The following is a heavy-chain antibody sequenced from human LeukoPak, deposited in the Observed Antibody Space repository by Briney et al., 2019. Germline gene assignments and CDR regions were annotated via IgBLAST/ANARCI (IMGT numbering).Heavy chain of an antibody. J-gene: IGHJ3*02. V-gene: IGHV1-18*01. CDR1: GYTFTSYG. CDR2: ISAYTGNT. D-gene: IGHD3-3*01. CDR3: ARLYYDVCSGYGAFDI. Sequence: ASVKVSCKASGYTFTSYGINWVRQAPGQGLEWMGWISAYTGNTNYAQKLQGRVTMTTDTSTSTAYMELRSLRSDDTAVYYCARLYYDVCSGYGAFDIWGQGTMVTVSS.